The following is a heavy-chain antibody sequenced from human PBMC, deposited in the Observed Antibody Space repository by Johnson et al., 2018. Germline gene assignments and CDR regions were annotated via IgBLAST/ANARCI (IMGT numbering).Heavy chain of an antibody. D-gene: IGHD6-19*01. J-gene: IGHJ6*03. V-gene: IGHV3-66*02. CDR3: AREKGAGHYYYMDV. Sequence: VQLVESGGALVQPGGSXRLSCAASGFTVSTSYMSWVRQAPGKGLEWVSVIYNGDSTYYADSVKGRFTIARDNSKNTLYLQMNSLRAEDTAVYYCAREKGAGHYYYMDVWGKGTTVTVSS. CDR2: IYNGDST. CDR1: GFTVSTSY.